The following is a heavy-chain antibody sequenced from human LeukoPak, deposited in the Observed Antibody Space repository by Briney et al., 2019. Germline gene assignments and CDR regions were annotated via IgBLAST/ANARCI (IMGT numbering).Heavy chain of an antibody. CDR3: ATAYYASGGYYYYGMDV. CDR2: FDPEDGET. CDR1: GYTLTELS. Sequence: GASVKVSCKVSGYTLTELSMHWVRQAPGKGLEWMGDFDPEDGETIYAQKFQGRVTMTEDTSTDTAYMELSSLRSEDTAVYYCATAYYASGGYYYYGMDVWGQGTTVTVSS. V-gene: IGHV1-24*01. D-gene: IGHD3-10*01. J-gene: IGHJ6*02.